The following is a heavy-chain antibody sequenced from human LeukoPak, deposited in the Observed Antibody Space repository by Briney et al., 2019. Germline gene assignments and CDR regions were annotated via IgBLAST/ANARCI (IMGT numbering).Heavy chain of an antibody. D-gene: IGHD1-26*01. CDR1: GYTFTSYH. CDR2: INPSGGST. Sequence: APVTVSCKASGYTFTSYHITWVRQAPGQGLEWMGIINPSGGSTSYAQKFQGRVTMTRDMSTSTVYMELSSLRSEDTAVYYCARESSGSYYGDFDYWGQGTLVTVSS. CDR3: ARESSGSYYGDFDY. J-gene: IGHJ4*02. V-gene: IGHV1-46*01.